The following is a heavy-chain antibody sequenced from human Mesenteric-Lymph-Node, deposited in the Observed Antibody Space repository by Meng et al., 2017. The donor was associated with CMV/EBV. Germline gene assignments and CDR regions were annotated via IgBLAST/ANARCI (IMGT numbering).Heavy chain of an antibody. CDR1: GFTVSTTY. D-gene: IGHD2-2*01. J-gene: IGHJ5*02. Sequence: GESLKISCAVSGFTVSTTYWSWVRQAPGKGLEWVSVFYTNGDTYYADSVKGRFTISRDNAKNSLYLQMNSLRAEDTAVYYCATEADCSSTSCYQVGTNWFDPWGQGTLVTVSS. CDR2: FYTNGDT. V-gene: IGHV3-66*01. CDR3: ATEADCSSTSCYQVGTNWFDP.